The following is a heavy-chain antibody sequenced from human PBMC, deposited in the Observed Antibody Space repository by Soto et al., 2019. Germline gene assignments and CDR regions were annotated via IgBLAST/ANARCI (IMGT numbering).Heavy chain of an antibody. CDR2: IYYIGST. Sequence: QLQLQESGPGLVKPAETLSVTCTVSGGPISSSNHYWGWIRQPPGKGLEWIGSIYYIGSTYYNPSVQSRVTISVDTSKNRFSLKVKSVTAADTAVYFCARLGDRVNYYYMDVWGKGTTVTVSS. J-gene: IGHJ6*03. CDR3: ARLGDRVNYYYMDV. V-gene: IGHV4-39*01. D-gene: IGHD6-13*01. CDR1: GGPISSSNHY.